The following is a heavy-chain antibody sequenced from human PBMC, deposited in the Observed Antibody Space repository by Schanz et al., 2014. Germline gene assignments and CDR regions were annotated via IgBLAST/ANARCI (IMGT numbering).Heavy chain of an antibody. CDR1: GFTFSAYW. D-gene: IGHD3-22*01. J-gene: IGHJ6*02. V-gene: IGHV3-23*04. Sequence: EVQLVEYGGGLVQPGESLRLSCAASGFTFSAYWMAWVRQAPGKGLEWVAGISGSGGSTDYADSVKGRFIIPRDNSKNTLYLQMNSLRAEDTAVYYCAKIRYDSSGYYLPYYGMDVWGQGTTVIVSS. CDR2: ISGSGGST. CDR3: AKIRYDSSGYYLPYYGMDV.